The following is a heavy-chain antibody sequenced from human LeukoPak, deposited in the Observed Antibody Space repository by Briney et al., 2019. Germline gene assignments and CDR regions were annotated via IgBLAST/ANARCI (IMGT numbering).Heavy chain of an antibody. J-gene: IGHJ4*02. CDR2: ITGSGSGDST. V-gene: IGHV3-23*01. D-gene: IGHD6-19*01. CDR1: GFTFSSYA. Sequence: GGSLRLSCAASGFTFSSYAMSWVRQAPGKGLEWVSIITGSGSGDSTYYADSVKGRLTISRDNSKNTLYLQINSLRAEDTAVYYCAKKEAVAGKGFDYWGQGTLVTVSS. CDR3: AKKEAVAGKGFDY.